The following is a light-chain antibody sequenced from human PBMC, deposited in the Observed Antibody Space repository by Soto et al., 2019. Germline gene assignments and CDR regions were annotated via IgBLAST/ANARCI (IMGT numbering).Light chain of an antibody. CDR3: SSYSSSSTLV. CDR1: SSDVGGYNY. V-gene: IGLV2-14*01. Sequence: QSALTQPASVSGSPGQSITISCTGTSSDVGGYNYVSWYQQHPGKAPKLMIYGVSNRPAGVSNRFSGSKSGNTASLTIYGLQAADEADYYCSSYSSSSTLVFGGGTKLTVL. CDR2: GVS. J-gene: IGLJ2*01.